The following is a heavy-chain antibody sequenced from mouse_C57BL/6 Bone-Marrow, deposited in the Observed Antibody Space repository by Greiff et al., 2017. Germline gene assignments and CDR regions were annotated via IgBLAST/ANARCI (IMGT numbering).Heavy chain of an antibody. J-gene: IGHJ1*03. CDR1: GYAFTNYL. Sequence: QVQLKQSGAELVRPGTSVKVSCKASGYAFTNYLIEWVKQRPGQGLEWIGVINPGSGGTNYNEKFKGKATLTADKSSSTAYMQLSSLTSEDSAVXFCATYCYGSSGYFEVCGTEGTGTVSS. D-gene: IGHD1-1*01. CDR2: INPGSGGT. CDR3: ATYCYGSSGYFEV. V-gene: IGHV1-54*01.